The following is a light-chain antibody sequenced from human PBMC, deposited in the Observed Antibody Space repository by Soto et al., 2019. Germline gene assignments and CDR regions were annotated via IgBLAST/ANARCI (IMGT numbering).Light chain of an antibody. V-gene: IGLV2-23*01. CDR1: SSDVGSYNT. CDR3: CSSAGDTLVV. J-gene: IGLJ2*01. Sequence: QSVLTQPASVSGSPGQSITISCTGTSSDVGSYNTVSWYQQHPGKAPKLMIFEDTKRPSGVSHRFSASKSGNTAYLSISGLQAEDEAYYYCCSSAGDTLVVFGGGTKVTVL. CDR2: EDT.